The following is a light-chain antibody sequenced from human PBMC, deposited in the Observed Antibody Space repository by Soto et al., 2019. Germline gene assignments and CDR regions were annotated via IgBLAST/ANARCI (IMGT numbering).Light chain of an antibody. CDR2: AAS. V-gene: IGKV1-12*02. Sequence: DIQMTQSPSSVSASVGDRVTITCRASQGFSSWLAWYQQKPGKAHKLLIYAASSLQSGVPSRFSGSGSGTDFTLTISSLQPEDFATYYCQQANSFTFGGGTKVEIK. J-gene: IGKJ4*01. CDR3: QQANSFT. CDR1: QGFSSW.